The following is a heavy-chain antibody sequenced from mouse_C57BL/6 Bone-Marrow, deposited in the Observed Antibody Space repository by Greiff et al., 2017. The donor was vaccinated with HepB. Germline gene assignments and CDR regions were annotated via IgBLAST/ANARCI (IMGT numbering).Heavy chain of an antibody. CDR2: ITHSGET. CDR3: AGGIRWYFDV. J-gene: IGHJ1*03. V-gene: IGHV12-3*01. D-gene: IGHD2-4*01. CDR1: GFPITSGYY. Sequence: VKVVESGPGLVKPSQSLFLTCSITGFPITSGYYWIWIRQSPVKPLEWMGYITHSGETFYNPSLQSPISITRETSKNQFFLQLNSVTTEDTAMYYCAGGIRWYFDVWGTGTTVTVSS.